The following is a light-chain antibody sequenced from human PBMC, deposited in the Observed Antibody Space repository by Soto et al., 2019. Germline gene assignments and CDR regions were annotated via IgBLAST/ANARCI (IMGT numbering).Light chain of an antibody. V-gene: IGKV3-20*01. J-gene: IGKJ1*01. CDR2: DAS. Sequence: EMVLTQSPGTLSLSPGERATLSFRASQSVSNNYLAWYQQKPGQAPRLLIYDASSRATGIPDRFSGSGSGTDFTLTISRLEPEDFAVYYCQQYASSPRTFGQGTKVDFK. CDR3: QQYASSPRT. CDR1: QSVSNNY.